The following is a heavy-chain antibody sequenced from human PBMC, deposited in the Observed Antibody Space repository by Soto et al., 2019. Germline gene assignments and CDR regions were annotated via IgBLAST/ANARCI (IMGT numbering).Heavy chain of an antibody. V-gene: IGHV3-30*04. CDR3: ANDLRGYSSGWENDY. D-gene: IGHD6-19*01. Sequence: GGSLRLSCTASGCTFSSYAMHWVRRAPGKGLGWVGVMSYDGSNKYYEDPVKGRFTISRDNSKNTLYLQMNILRAEDTAVYYCANDLRGYSSGWENDYWGQGTLVTVSS. CDR1: GCTFSSYA. J-gene: IGHJ4*02. CDR2: MSYDGSNK.